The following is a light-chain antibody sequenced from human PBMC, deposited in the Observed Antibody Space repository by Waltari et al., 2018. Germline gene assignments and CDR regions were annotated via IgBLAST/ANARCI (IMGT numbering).Light chain of an antibody. Sequence: EILLTQSPGTLSLSPGERATLSCRASQSVTRALAWYQQKPGQAPGLLIYNTSNRATGIPDRFSGSGSGTDFSLTISRLEPEDFAVYYCQHYVRLPATFGQGTKVEIK. CDR3: QHYVRLPAT. CDR1: QSVTRAL. J-gene: IGKJ1*01. V-gene: IGKV3-20*01. CDR2: NTS.